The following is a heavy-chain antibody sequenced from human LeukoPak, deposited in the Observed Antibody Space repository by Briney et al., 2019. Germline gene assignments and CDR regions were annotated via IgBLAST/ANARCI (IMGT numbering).Heavy chain of an antibody. CDR1: GFTFSSYG. CDR3: EKDAELGYNSRYFDY. J-gene: IGHJ4*02. CDR2: ISYDGSNK. V-gene: IGHV3-30*18. D-gene: IGHD5-24*01. Sequence: GGSLRLSCAASGFTFSSYGMHWVRQAPGKGLEWVAVISYDGSNKYYADSVKGRFTISRDNSKNTLYLQMNSLRAEDTAVYYCEKDAELGYNSRYFDYWGQGTLVTVSS.